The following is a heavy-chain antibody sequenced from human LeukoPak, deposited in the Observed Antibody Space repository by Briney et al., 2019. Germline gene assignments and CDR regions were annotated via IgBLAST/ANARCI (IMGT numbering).Heavy chain of an antibody. J-gene: IGHJ4*02. CDR3: VRNRIGEAFDY. CDR1: GFAFSDYD. V-gene: IGHV3-48*04. Sequence: GGSLRLSCAASGFAFSDYDMDWVRQAPGKGLEWLSFITIRSSTMFYADSVRGRFTISRDDAKSSLYLQMNSLRAEDTAIYYCVRNRIGEAFDYWGRGTLVTVSS. D-gene: IGHD3-10*01. CDR2: ITIRSSTM.